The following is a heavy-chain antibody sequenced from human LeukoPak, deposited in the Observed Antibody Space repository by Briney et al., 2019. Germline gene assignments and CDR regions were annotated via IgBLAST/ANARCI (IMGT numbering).Heavy chain of an antibody. V-gene: IGHV5-51*01. CDR2: IYPGDSDT. D-gene: IGHD2-15*01. J-gene: IGHJ3*02. CDR1: GYTFTSYW. Sequence: KRGESLKISCKGSGYTFTSYWIVWVRQMPGKGLEWMGIIYPGDSDTRYSPSFQGQVTISADKSISTAYLQWSSLKASDTAMYYCALGYCSGGSCYPDAFDIWGQGTMVTVSS. CDR3: ALGYCSGGSCYPDAFDI.